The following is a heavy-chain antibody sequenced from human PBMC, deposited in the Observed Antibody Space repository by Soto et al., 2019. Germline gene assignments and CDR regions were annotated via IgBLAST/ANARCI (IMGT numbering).Heavy chain of an antibody. D-gene: IGHD1-1*01. J-gene: IGHJ4*02. CDR1: GGTFSSYA. CDR3: ARDLTGTEAPHYDY. Sequence: ASVKVSCKASGGTFSSYAISWVRQAPGQGLEWMGGIIPIFGTANYAQKFQGRVTITADESTSTAYMELSSLRSEDTAVYYCARDLTGTEAPHYDYWGQGTLVTVSS. V-gene: IGHV1-69*13. CDR2: IIPIFGTA.